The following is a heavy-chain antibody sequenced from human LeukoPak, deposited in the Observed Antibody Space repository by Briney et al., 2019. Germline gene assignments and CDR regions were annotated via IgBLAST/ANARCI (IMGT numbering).Heavy chain of an antibody. Sequence: GGSLRLSCAASGFTFSSYWMSWVRQAPGKGLEWVANIKQDGSEKYYVDSVKGRFTISRDNAKNSLYLQMNSLRAEDTAVYYCARTPDYGDYADAFDIWGQGIMVTVSS. CDR3: ARTPDYGDYADAFDI. CDR1: GFTFSSYW. V-gene: IGHV3-7*01. J-gene: IGHJ3*02. D-gene: IGHD4-17*01. CDR2: IKQDGSEK.